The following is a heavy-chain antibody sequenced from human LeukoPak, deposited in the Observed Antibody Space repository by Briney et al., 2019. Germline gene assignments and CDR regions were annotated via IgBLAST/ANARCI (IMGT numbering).Heavy chain of an antibody. V-gene: IGHV1-69*05. CDR2: IVPIFGTA. CDR3: ARSDITGTPSSASYYYYFIDV. J-gene: IGHJ6*03. CDR1: GGTFSTYA. D-gene: IGHD1-7*01. Sequence: GASVKVSCKASGGTFSTYAINWVRQAPGQGREWMGGIVPIFGTANYAQKFQGRVSITTDATTSTVYMELSSLGSEDTAVYYCARSDITGTPSSASYYYYFIDVWGKGTTVTVSS.